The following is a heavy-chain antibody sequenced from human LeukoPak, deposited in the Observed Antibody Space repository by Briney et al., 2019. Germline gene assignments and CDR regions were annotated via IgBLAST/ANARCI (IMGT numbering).Heavy chain of an antibody. D-gene: IGHD2/OR15-2a*01. J-gene: IGHJ4*02. CDR2: ISFDGSSK. CDR3: SACLSFFPSAY. CDR1: GFSFSSYG. V-gene: IGHV3-30*03. Sequence: PGGSLRLSCAASGFSFSSYGMHWVRQAPRKGLEWVAVISFDGSSKYYADSAQGRCTISRDNSQNTLFLEMNSLRAEDTAVYYCSACLSFFPSAYWGQGTLVAVSS.